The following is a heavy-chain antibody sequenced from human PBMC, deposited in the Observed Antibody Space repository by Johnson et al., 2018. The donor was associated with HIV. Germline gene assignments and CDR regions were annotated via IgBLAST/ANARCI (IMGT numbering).Heavy chain of an antibody. D-gene: IGHD4-23*01. J-gene: IGHJ3*02. CDR2: ISWNSGSI. CDR3: ARGISGNSDAFDI. Sequence: VQLVESGGSVVRPGGSLRLSCAASGFSFSSYDMHWVRQAPGKGLEWVSGISWNSGSIVYADAVKGRFTISSDNAKTSLYLQMNSLRAGDKAVYYCARGISGNSDAFDIWGQGTMVTVSS. V-gene: IGHV3-9*01. CDR1: GFSFSSYD.